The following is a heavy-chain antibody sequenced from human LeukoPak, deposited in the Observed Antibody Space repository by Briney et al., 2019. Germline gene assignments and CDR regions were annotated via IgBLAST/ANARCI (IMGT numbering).Heavy chain of an antibody. CDR3: AREYRSGIQLWFGMYFDY. CDR1: GGSFSGYY. V-gene: IGHV4-34*01. D-gene: IGHD5-18*01. J-gene: IGHJ4*02. CDR2: INHSGST. Sequence: PSETLSLICAVYGGSFSGYYWSWIRQPPGKGLEWIGEINHSGSTNYNPSLKSRVTISVDTSKNQFSLRLSSVTAADTAVYYCAREYRSGIQLWFGMYFDYWGQGTLVTVSS.